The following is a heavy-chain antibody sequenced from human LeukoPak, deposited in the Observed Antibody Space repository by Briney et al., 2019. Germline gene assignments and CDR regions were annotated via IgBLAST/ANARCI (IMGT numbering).Heavy chain of an antibody. CDR1: GFTFSDYY. CDR3: ARAGEMRYMDV. D-gene: IGHD5-24*01. V-gene: IGHV3-11*01. J-gene: IGHJ6*03. Sequence: KPGGSLRLSCAASGFTFSDYYMSWIRQAPGKGLEWVSHIKGNGATTYYADSVRGRFTISRDNAKNSLFLQMNSLRVDDTATYYCARAGEMRYMDVWGKGTAVAVS. CDR2: IKGNGATT.